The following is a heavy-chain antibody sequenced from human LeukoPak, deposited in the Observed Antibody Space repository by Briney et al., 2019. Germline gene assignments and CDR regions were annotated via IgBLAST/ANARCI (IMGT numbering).Heavy chain of an antibody. V-gene: IGHV3-66*01. D-gene: IGHD3-3*01. CDR2: NYSGGST. CDR1: GFTVSSNY. CDR3: ARDPYDFETYDDVDV. Sequence: GGSLRLSCAASGFTVSSNYMSWVRQAPGKGLEWVSVNYSGGSTNYRDPGKGRFTISREKCKKKLDLPMNSLRAEDTAVYYCARDPYDFETYDDVDVWGQGTTVTVSS. J-gene: IGHJ6*02.